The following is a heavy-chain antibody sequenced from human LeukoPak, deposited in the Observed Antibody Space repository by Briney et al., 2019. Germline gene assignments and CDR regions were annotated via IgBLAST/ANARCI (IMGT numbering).Heavy chain of an antibody. CDR2: INPNSGGT. CDR3: ARAWNYNWGDWFDP. D-gene: IGHD1-7*01. V-gene: IGHV1-2*06. Sequence: GASVKVSCKASGYTFTGCYMHWVRQAPGQGLEWMGRINPNSGGTNYAQKFQGRVTMTRDTSISTAYMELSRLRSDDTAVYYCARAWNYNWGDWFDPWGQGTLVTVPS. CDR1: GYTFTGCY. J-gene: IGHJ5*02.